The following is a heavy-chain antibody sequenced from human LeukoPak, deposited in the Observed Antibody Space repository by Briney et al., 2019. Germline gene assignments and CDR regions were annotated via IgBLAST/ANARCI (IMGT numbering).Heavy chain of an antibody. CDR3: ARASTIDY. Sequence: GGSLRLSCAASGFTFTSYWMTWVRQAPGKGLEWVANIKQDGSEKYYVDSVRGRFTISRDNAKDSLYLQMNSLRAEDTAVYYCARASTIDYWGQGTLVTVSS. D-gene: IGHD2-2*01. CDR1: GFTFTSYW. V-gene: IGHV3-7*01. CDR2: IKQDGSEK. J-gene: IGHJ4*02.